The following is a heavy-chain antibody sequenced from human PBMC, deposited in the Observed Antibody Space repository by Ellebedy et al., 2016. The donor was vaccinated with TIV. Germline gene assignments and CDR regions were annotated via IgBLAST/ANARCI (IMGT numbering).Heavy chain of an antibody. V-gene: IGHV3-7*03. D-gene: IGHD4-17*01. CDR2: IRQDGNK. J-gene: IGHJ6*02. CDR3: ARDGAYGDYAPGQFGMDV. CDR1: GFSFRSYW. Sequence: GESLKISCAVSGFSFRSYWMSWVRQAPGKGLEWVANIRQDGNKNYVDSVKGRFTISRDNAQNSLYLQMNSLRVEDTAVYFCARDGAYGDYAPGQFGMDVWGQGTTVIVS.